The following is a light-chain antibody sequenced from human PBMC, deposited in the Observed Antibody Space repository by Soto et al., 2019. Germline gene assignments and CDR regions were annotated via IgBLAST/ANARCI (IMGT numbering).Light chain of an antibody. CDR2: EDT. Sequence: QSVLTQPASVSGSAGQSITISCTGTSSDVGNYNLVSWYLHHPGKAPKLLIYEDTKRPSGVSNRFSGSRSGNTASLTVSGLQAEDETEYYCCSYAGSSTYVFGTGTKLTVL. CDR1: SSDVGNYNL. J-gene: IGLJ1*01. V-gene: IGLV2-23*01. CDR3: CSYAGSSTYV.